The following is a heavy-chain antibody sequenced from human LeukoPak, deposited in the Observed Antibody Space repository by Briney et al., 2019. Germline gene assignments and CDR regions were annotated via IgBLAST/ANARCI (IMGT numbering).Heavy chain of an antibody. V-gene: IGHV3-30*03. D-gene: IGHD3-10*01. J-gene: IGHJ6*03. CDR3: ARAMVRGVDYYYYYMDV. CDR1: GFTVSSYY. Sequence: PGGSLRLSCAASGFTVSSYYMSWVRRAPGKGLEWVAVISYDGSNKYYADSVKGRFTISRDNSKNTLYLQMNSLRAEDTAVYYCARAMVRGVDYYYYYMDVWGKGTTVTVSS. CDR2: ISYDGSNK.